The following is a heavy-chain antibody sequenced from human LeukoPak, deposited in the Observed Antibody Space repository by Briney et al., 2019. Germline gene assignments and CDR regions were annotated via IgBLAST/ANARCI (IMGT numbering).Heavy chain of an antibody. Sequence: GESLKISCKGSGYGFTTYWIAWVRQMPGKGLEWMGIIYPGDSDTRYSPSFQGQVTITADKSISTAYLQWSSLRASDTAIYYCARLGHFLLYYYYMDVWGKGTTVTVSS. V-gene: IGHV5-51*01. J-gene: IGHJ6*03. CDR1: GYGFTTYW. CDR3: ARLGHFLLYYYYMDV. CDR2: IYPGDSDT.